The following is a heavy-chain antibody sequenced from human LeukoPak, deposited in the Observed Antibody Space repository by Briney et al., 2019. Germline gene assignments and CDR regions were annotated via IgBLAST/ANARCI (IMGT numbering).Heavy chain of an antibody. D-gene: IGHD3-3*01. CDR2: ININTGNP. CDR3: VRSLRFLEWLFDY. CDR1: GYIFTSYA. J-gene: IGHJ4*02. Sequence: ASVKVSCKASGYIFTSYAMNWVRQAPGQGLEWMGWININTGNPTYAQDFTGRFVFSLDTSVSTAYLQISSLKAEDTAVYYCVRSLRFLEWLFDYWGQGTLVTVSS. V-gene: IGHV7-4-1*02.